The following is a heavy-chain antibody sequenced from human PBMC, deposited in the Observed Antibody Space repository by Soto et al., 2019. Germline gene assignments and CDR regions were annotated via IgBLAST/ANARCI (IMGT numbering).Heavy chain of an antibody. J-gene: IGHJ4*02. V-gene: IGHV4-34*01. Sequence: QVQLQQWGAGLLKPSETLSLTCAVYGGSFSGYYWSWIRQPPGKGLGWIGEINHSGSTNYNPSLKSRGTISVNQSKNQFPLKLSFVAAADPAVYFWARRPIPRRFDYWGQGTLGTVSS. CDR3: ARRPIPRRFDY. CDR1: GGSFSGYY. CDR2: INHSGST.